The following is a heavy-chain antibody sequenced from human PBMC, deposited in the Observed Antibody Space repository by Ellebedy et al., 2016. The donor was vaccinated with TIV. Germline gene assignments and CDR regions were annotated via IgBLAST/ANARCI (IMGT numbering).Heavy chain of an antibody. CDR1: GISLRSYA. CDR2: IGVTGWTT. J-gene: IGHJ4*02. V-gene: IGHV3-23*01. Sequence: PGGSLRLSCAASGISLRSYAMSWVRQAPGKGLEWVSTIGVTGWTTYYRASVKGRFTVSRDTSRNTLYLQMSSLRAEDTAVYYCAKHPVAYNWNYADDYWGQGTLVTVSS. D-gene: IGHD1-7*01. CDR3: AKHPVAYNWNYADDY.